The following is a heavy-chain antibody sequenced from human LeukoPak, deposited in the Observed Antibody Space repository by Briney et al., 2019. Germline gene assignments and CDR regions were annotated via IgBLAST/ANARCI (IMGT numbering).Heavy chain of an antibody. CDR3: ARDQSGYCSGGSCYPPGMDV. V-gene: IGHV3-30-3*01. Sequence: TGGSLRLSCAASGFTFSSYAMHWVRQAPGKGLEWVAVISYDGSNKYYADSVKGRFTISRDNSKNTLYLQMNSLRAEDTAVYYCARDQSGYCSGGSCYPPGMDVWGQGTTVTVSS. J-gene: IGHJ6*02. CDR1: GFTFSSYA. D-gene: IGHD2-15*01. CDR2: ISYDGSNK.